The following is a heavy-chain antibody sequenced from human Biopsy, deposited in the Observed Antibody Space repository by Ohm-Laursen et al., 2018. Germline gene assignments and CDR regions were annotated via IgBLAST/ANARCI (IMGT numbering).Heavy chain of an antibody. CDR2: ISYDGSKT. CDR3: AKDKGTFNFYYYGMDV. CDR1: GFTFSNSG. Sequence: SLRLSCAASGFTFSNSGMHWVRQAPGKGLEWVAAISYDGSKTDYGDSVKGRLNISRDNSENTLDLQMSSLRVEDTAVYFCAKDKGTFNFYYYGMDVWGQGTTVTVS. V-gene: IGHV3-30*18. D-gene: IGHD2/OR15-2a*01. J-gene: IGHJ6*02.